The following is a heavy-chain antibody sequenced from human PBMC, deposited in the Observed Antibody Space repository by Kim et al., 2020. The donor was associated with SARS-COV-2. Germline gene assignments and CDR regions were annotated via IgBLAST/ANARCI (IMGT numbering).Heavy chain of an antibody. CDR2: IIPIFGTA. V-gene: IGHV1-69*13. CDR3: ARNNIVVVPAAKRLDYYYYGMDV. Sequence: SVKVSCKASGGTFSSYAISWVRQAPGQGLEWMGGIIPIFGTANYAQKFQGRVTITADESTSTAYMELSSLRSEDTAVYYCARNNIVVVPAAKRLDYYYYGMDVWGQGTTVTVSS. J-gene: IGHJ6*02. CDR1: GGTFSSYA. D-gene: IGHD2-2*01.